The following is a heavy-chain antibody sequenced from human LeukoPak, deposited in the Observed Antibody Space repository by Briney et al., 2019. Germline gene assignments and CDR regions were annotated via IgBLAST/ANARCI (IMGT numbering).Heavy chain of an antibody. CDR1: GYTFTSYD. CDR2: MNPNSGNT. V-gene: IGHV1-8*01. Sequence: GASVKVSYKASGYTFTSYDINWVRQATGQGLEWMGWMNPNSGNTGYAQKFQGTVTMTRNTSISTAYMELSSLRSEDTAVYYCERGPYCSGGSCYSGLGWFDPWGQGTLATVSS. J-gene: IGHJ5*02. D-gene: IGHD2-15*01. CDR3: ERGPYCSGGSCYSGLGWFDP.